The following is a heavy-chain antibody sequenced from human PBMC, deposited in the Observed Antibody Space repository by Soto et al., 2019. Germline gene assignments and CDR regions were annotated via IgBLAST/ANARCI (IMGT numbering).Heavy chain of an antibody. CDR1: GGSISSYY. Sequence: PSETLSLTCTVSGGSISSYYWSWIRQPPGKGLEWIGYIYYSGSTNYNPSLKSRVTISVDTSKNQFSLKLSSVTAADKAVYYCAGNSRTRYYYGMDVWGKGTTVTVSS. CDR2: IYYSGST. V-gene: IGHV4-59*01. J-gene: IGHJ6*04. CDR3: AGNSRTRYYYGMDV.